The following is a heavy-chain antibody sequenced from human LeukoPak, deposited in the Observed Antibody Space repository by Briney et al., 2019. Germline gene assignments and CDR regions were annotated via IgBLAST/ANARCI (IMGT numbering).Heavy chain of an antibody. Sequence: GGSLRLSCAASGFTFSSYAMSWVRQAPGKGLEWVSAISGSGTTTYYADSVKGRFTISRDNSKNTLYLQMNSLRAEDTAVYYCASASRGDAFDIWGQGTMVTVSS. CDR3: ASASRGDAFDI. J-gene: IGHJ3*02. CDR1: GFTFSSYA. D-gene: IGHD2-2*01. V-gene: IGHV3-23*01. CDR2: ISGSGTTT.